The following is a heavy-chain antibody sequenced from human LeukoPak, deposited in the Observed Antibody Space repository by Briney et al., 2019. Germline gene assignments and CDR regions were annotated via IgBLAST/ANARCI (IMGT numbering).Heavy chain of an antibody. Sequence: GGSLRLSCAASGFSFRSDWMSWVRQAPGKGLEWVANINQDGSETHYVDSVKGRFTISRDSAKNFLYLQMNSLRSEDTALYYCAKDSDSSGWYLDHWGQGALVTVSS. CDR2: INQDGSET. CDR3: AKDSDSSGWYLDH. CDR1: GFSFRSDW. V-gene: IGHV3-7*03. D-gene: IGHD6-19*01. J-gene: IGHJ4*01.